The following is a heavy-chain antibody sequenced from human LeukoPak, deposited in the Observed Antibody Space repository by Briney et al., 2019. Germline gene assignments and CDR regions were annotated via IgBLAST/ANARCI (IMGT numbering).Heavy chain of an antibody. CDR3: ARGGYYDSSAYRYNWFDP. CDR2: INPNSGGT. J-gene: IGHJ5*02. D-gene: IGHD3-22*01. Sequence: ASVKVSCKASGYTFTGYYIHWVRQAPGQGLEWMGWINPNSGGTNYVQKFKGWVTMTRDTSISTAYMELSRLRSDDTAVYYCARGGYYDSSAYRYNWFDPWGQGTLVTVSS. V-gene: IGHV1-2*04. CDR1: GYTFTGYY.